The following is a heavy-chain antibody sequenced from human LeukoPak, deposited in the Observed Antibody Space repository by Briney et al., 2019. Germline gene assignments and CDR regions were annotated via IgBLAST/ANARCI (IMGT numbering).Heavy chain of an antibody. Sequence: SQTLSLTCTVSGGSISSSSYYWGWIRQPPGKGLEWIGSIYYSGSTYYNPSLKSRVTISVDTSKNQFSLKLSSVTAADTAVYYCARARRSGGGYYYYMDVWGKGTTVTVSS. CDR2: IYYSGST. V-gene: IGHV4-39*07. CDR3: ARARRSGGGYYYYMDV. D-gene: IGHD4-23*01. CDR1: GGSISSSSYY. J-gene: IGHJ6*03.